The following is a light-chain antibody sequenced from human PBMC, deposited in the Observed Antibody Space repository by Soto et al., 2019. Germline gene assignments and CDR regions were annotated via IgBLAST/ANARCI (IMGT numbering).Light chain of an antibody. CDR2: DVS. V-gene: IGLV2-11*01. Sequence: QSALTQPRSVSGSPGHSVTLSCTGTSSDVGGYNYISWYQHHPGKAPKVMIYDVSKRPSGVPDRFSGSKSGNTASLTISGLQAEDEADYYCSSYTSSSTLVFGGGTKLTVL. J-gene: IGLJ3*02. CDR1: SSDVGGYNY. CDR3: SSYTSSSTLV.